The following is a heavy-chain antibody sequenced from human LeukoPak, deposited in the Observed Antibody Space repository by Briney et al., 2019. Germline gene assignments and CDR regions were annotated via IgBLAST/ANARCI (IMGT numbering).Heavy chain of an antibody. D-gene: IGHD1-1*01. Sequence: GRSLRLSCAASGFAFSSYGMHWVRQAPGKGLEWVAVIWYDGSNKYYADSVKGRFTISRDNSKNTLYLQVNSLRAEVTAVYYCAKDASWRAGTFLFDYWGQGTLVTVSS. CDR2: IWYDGSNK. CDR1: GFAFSSYG. CDR3: AKDASWRAGTFLFDY. V-gene: IGHV3-33*06. J-gene: IGHJ4*02.